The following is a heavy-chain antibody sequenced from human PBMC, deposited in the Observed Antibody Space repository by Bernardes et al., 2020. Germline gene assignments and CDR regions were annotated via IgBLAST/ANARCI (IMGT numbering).Heavy chain of an antibody. CDR1: GFTFSSYS. Sequence: VEALFLSCAASGFTFSSYSMNWFRQAPGKGLEWVSSISSSSSYIYYADSVKGRFTISRDNAKNSLYLQMNSLRAEDTAVYYCARDPYGGNSRLLGYWGQGTLVTGSS. V-gene: IGHV3-21*01. J-gene: IGHJ4*02. CDR3: ARDPYGGNSRLLGY. D-gene: IGHD4-17*01. CDR2: ISSSSSYI.